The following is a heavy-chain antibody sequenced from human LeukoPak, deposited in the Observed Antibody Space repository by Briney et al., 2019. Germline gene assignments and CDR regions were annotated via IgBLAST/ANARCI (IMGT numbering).Heavy chain of an antibody. D-gene: IGHD6-6*01. Sequence: ASVKVSCKASGYTFTSYYMHWVRQAPGQGLEWMGIINPSGGSTSYAQKFQGRVTMTRDMSTSTVYMELSSLRSEDTAVYYCAREPLPGQLVDFDYMDVWGKGTTVTVSS. V-gene: IGHV1-46*01. J-gene: IGHJ6*03. CDR3: AREPLPGQLVDFDYMDV. CDR2: INPSGGST. CDR1: GYTFTSYY.